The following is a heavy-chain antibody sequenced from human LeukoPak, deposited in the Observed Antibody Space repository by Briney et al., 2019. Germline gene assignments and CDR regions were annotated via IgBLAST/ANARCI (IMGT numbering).Heavy chain of an antibody. CDR1: DGSISTSNW. J-gene: IGHJ4*02. D-gene: IGHD6-6*01. CDR3: ARRGVSSSDFDY. V-gene: IGHV4-4*02. Sequence: SGTLSLTCAVSDGSISTSNWWSWVRQPPGKGLEWIGEIYHSGGTNYNPSLKSRVTLSVDKSRNQFSLKLSSVTAADTAVYYCARRGVSSSDFDYWGQGTLVTVSS. CDR2: IYHSGGT.